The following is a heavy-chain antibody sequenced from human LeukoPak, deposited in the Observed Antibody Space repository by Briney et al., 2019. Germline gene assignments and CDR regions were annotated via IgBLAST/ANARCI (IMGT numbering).Heavy chain of an antibody. CDR1: GFTFSSYG. J-gene: IGHJ6*02. Sequence: GGSLRLSCAASGFTFSSYGMHWVRQAPGKGLEWVAVISYDGSNKYYADSVRGRFTISRDNSKNTLYLQMNSLRAEDTAAYYCAKDSRYSGYDFFGMDVWGQGTTVTVSS. CDR3: AKDSRYSGYDFFGMDV. CDR2: ISYDGSNK. D-gene: IGHD5-12*01. V-gene: IGHV3-30*18.